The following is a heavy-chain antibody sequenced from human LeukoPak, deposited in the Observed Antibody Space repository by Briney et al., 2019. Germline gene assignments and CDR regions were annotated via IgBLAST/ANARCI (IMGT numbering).Heavy chain of an antibody. Sequence: GESLKISCKGSGYSFTSYWIGWVRQMPGKGLEWMGIIYPGDSDTRYSPSFQGQVTISADKSISTAYLQWSSLKASDTAMYYCARHVGSSDMSLGFDPWGQGTPVTVSS. V-gene: IGHV5-51*01. CDR2: IYPGDSDT. CDR1: GYSFTSYW. D-gene: IGHD6-19*01. CDR3: ARHVGSSDMSLGFDP. J-gene: IGHJ5*02.